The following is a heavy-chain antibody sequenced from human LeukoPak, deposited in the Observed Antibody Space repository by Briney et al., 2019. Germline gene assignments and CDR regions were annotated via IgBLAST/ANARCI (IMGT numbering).Heavy chain of an antibody. CDR1: GYSFASSW. D-gene: IGHD2-8*01. CDR3: ARHGRCTNGVCYSNYYYHMDV. CDR2: TYPDDSDT. J-gene: IGHJ6*03. Sequence: GESLKISCKGSGYSFASSWIGWVRQMPGKGLEWMGITYPDDSDTRYSPSFEGQITISVDKSISTAYLQWSSLKASDTAVYYCARHGRCTNGVCYSNYYYHMDVWGKGTTVTVSS. V-gene: IGHV5-51*01.